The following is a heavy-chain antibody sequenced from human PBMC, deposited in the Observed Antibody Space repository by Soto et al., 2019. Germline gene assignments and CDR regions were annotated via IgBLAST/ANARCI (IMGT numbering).Heavy chain of an antibody. V-gene: IGHV5-51*01. CDR2: IYPGDSDA. D-gene: IGHD5-12*01. CDR1: GYSFTTYW. J-gene: IGHJ3*02. Sequence: PGESLKISCNGCGYSFTTYWLACVLQMPGKGLEYMGIIYPGDSDARYSPSFQGQVTLSADKSISTAYLQWTSLKASDTAIYYCARARVSTPRLEDPFDIWGQGTMVTVSS. CDR3: ARARVSTPRLEDPFDI.